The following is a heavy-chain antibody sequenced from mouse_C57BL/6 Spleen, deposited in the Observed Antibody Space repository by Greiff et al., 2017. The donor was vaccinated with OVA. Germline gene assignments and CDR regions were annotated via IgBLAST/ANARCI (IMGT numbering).Heavy chain of an antibody. Sequence: QVQLQQPGAELVKPGASVKMSCKASGYTFTSYWITWVKQRPGQGLEWIGDVYPGSGSPNYNEKFKSKATLTVDTTSSTAYMQLISLTSEDSAVYYCARSTDYDDDGAWFAYWGQGTLVTVSA. CDR3: ARSTDYDDDGAWFAY. CDR1: GYTFTSYW. V-gene: IGHV1-55*01. D-gene: IGHD2-4*01. J-gene: IGHJ3*01. CDR2: VYPGSGSP.